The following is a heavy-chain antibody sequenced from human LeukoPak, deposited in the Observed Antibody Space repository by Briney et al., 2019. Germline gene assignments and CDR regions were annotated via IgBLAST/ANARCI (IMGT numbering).Heavy chain of an antibody. V-gene: IGHV4-34*01. CDR3: ARFGYYYDSSGKKDY. D-gene: IGHD3-22*01. J-gene: IGHJ4*02. CDR2: INHSGST. Sequence: SETLSLTCAVYGGSFSGYYWSWIRQPPGKGLEWIGEINHSGSTNYNPSLKSRVTISVDTSKNQFSLKLSSVTAADTAVYYCARFGYYYDSSGKKDYWGQGTLVTASS. CDR1: GGSFSGYY.